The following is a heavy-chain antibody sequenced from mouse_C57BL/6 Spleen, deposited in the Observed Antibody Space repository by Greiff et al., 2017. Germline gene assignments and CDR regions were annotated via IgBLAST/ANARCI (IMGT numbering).Heavy chain of an antibody. J-gene: IGHJ2*01. CDR2: ISDGGSYT. CDR1: GFTFSSYA. CDR3: ARDTLRGFFDY. V-gene: IGHV5-4*01. Sequence: DVKLVESGGGLVKPGGSLKLSCAASGFTFSSYAMSWVRQTPEKRLEWVATISDGGSYTYYPDTVHGRFTISRDNAKNNLFLQMSHLKSEDTAMYYCARDTLRGFFDYWGQGTTLTVSS. D-gene: IGHD1-2*01.